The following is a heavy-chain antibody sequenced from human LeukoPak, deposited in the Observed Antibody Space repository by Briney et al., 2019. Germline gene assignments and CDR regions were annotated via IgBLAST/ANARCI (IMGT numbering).Heavy chain of an antibody. CDR1: GFSLSTSGMC. J-gene: IGHJ3*02. V-gene: IGHV2-70*11. Sequence: ESGPALVKPTQTLTLTCTFSGFSLSTSGMCVSWIRQPPGKALEWLARIDWDDDKYYSTSLKTRLTISKDTSKNQVVLTMTNMDPVDTATYYCARGIVVVPPLGYGLRGNGAFDIWGQGTMVTVSS. D-gene: IGHD2-2*01. CDR3: ARGIVVVPPLGYGLRGNGAFDI. CDR2: IDWDDDK.